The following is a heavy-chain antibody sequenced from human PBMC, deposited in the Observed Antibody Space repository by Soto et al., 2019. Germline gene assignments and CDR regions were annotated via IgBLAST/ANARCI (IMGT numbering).Heavy chain of an antibody. V-gene: IGHV4-30-2*01. CDR1: GGSISSGGYS. D-gene: IGHD1-26*01. Sequence: PSETLSLTCAVSGGSISSGGYSWSWIRQPPGKGLEWIGYIYHSGSTYYNPSLKSRVTISVDRSKNQFSLKLSSVTAADTAVYYCARGLPRGATPDYYGMDVWGQGTTVTVSS. CDR3: ARGLPRGATPDYYGMDV. J-gene: IGHJ6*02. CDR2: IYHSGST.